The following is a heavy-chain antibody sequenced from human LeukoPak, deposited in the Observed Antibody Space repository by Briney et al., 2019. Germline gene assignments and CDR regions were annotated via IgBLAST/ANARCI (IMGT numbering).Heavy chain of an antibody. CDR3: ARASPPYYYDSSGYYPGAFDI. J-gene: IGHJ3*02. Sequence: PSETLSLTCTVSGGSISSYYWSWIRQPPGKGLEWIGYIYYSGSTNYNPSLKSRVTISVDTSKNQFSLKLSSVTAADTAVYYCARASPPYYYDSSGYYPGAFDIWGQGTMATVSS. D-gene: IGHD3-22*01. CDR1: GGSISSYY. CDR2: IYYSGST. V-gene: IGHV4-59*01.